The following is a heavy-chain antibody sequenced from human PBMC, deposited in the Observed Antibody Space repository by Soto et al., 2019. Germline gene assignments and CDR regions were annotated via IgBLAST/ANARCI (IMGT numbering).Heavy chain of an antibody. J-gene: IGHJ4*02. D-gene: IGHD3-16*01. V-gene: IGHV3-23*01. CDR1: GFTFSSYA. Sequence: EVQLLESGGGLVQPGGSLRLSCAASGFTFSSYAMSWVRQAPGKGLEWVSAISGSGGSTYYADSVKGRFTISRDNSKNTLDLQMTSLRAEDTAVYYCAKGLTLGDYLASWGQGTLVTVSS. CDR3: AKGLTLGDYLAS. CDR2: ISGSGGST.